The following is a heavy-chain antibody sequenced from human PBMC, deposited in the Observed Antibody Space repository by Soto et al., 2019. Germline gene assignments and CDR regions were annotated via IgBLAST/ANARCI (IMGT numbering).Heavy chain of an antibody. CDR2: IDPNSGGT. CDR3: ARDDFWSGYYQLGDY. J-gene: IGHJ4*02. Sequence: QVQLVQSGAEVKKPGASVKVSCKASGYTFTGYYIHWVRQAPGQGLEWMGWIDPNSGGTNYAQKFQGRVTMTRDTAISTAYMELSRLRSDDTDVYYCARDDFWSGYYQLGDYWGQGTLVTVSS. D-gene: IGHD3-3*01. CDR1: GYTFTGYY. V-gene: IGHV1-2*02.